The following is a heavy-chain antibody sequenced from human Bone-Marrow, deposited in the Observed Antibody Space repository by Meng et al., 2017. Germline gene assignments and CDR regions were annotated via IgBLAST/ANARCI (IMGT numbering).Heavy chain of an antibody. Sequence: QLTESDPGLVKPSVTLSRTGGVSGASVSSGYWWTWVRQPPGKGLEWIGEFHHSGTTNYNPSLRSRVTISVDTSKNQFSLRLTSVTAADTAVYYCAASPGWWRIDSWGQGTLVTVSS. CDR2: FHHSGTT. V-gene: IGHV4-4*02. D-gene: IGHD6-19*01. CDR3: AASPGWWRIDS. CDR1: GASVSSGYW. J-gene: IGHJ4*02.